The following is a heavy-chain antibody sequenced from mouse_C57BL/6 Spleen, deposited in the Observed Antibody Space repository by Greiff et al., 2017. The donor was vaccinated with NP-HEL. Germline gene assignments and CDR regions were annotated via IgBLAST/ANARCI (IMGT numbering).Heavy chain of an antibody. CDR3: ARSYYGNYDWYFDV. Sequence: VQLQQPGAELVRPGSSVKLSCKASGYTFTSYWMHWVKQRPIQGLEWIGNIDPSDSETHYNQKFKDKATLTVDKSSSTAYMQLSSLTSEDSAVYYCARSYYGNYDWYFDVWGTGTTVTVSS. CDR1: GYTFTSYW. V-gene: IGHV1-52*01. D-gene: IGHD2-10*01. J-gene: IGHJ1*03. CDR2: IDPSDSET.